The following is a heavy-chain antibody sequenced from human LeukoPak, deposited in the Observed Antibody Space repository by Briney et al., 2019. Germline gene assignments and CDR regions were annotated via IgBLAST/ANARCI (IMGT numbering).Heavy chain of an antibody. CDR1: GFAFITYA. CDR3: ARGGIGEPGALGK. J-gene: IGHJ4*02. Sequence: GGSLRLSCAASGFAFITYAMTWVRQAPGKGLEWVSSIGSGGDTYYADSVKGRFTISRDNSRNTLYLQMNSLRAEDAALYYCARGGIGEPGALGKWGQGTLVTVSA. D-gene: IGHD6-13*01. CDR2: IGSGGDT. V-gene: IGHV3-23*01.